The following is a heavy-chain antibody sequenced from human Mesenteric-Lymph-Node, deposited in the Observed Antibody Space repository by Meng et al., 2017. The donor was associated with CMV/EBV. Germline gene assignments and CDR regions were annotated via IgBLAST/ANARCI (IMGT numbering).Heavy chain of an antibody. D-gene: IGHD2-21*01. V-gene: IGHV4-34*01. J-gene: IGHJ4*02. CDR3: AREESGGAGDY. CDR1: GGSFSGYY. CDR2: INHSGGT. Sequence: LSCAVYGGSFSGYYWTWIRQPPGKGLEWIGEINHSGGTNYNPSLKSRVTISVDTSKNQFALKLNSVTAADTAVYYCAREESGGAGDYWGQGTLVTVSS.